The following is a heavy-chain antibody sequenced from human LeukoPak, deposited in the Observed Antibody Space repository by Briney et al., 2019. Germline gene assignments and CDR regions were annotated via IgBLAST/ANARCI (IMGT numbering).Heavy chain of an antibody. J-gene: IGHJ4*02. V-gene: IGHV3-7*04. Sequence: GRSLRLSCAASGFTFTTYWMSWVRQAPGKGLEGVAKISPDGSEKYYVDSVKGRFTISRDNAKNSLDLQMRSLRADDTAVYYCARGGSSRFDQWGQGTLVTVSS. CDR1: GFTFTTYW. CDR2: ISPDGSEK. CDR3: ARGGSSRFDQ. D-gene: IGHD6-13*01.